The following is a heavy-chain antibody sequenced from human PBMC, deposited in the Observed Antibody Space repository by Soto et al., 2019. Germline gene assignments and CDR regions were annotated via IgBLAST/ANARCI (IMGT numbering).Heavy chain of an antibody. J-gene: IGHJ4*02. CDR2: ISYDGSNK. V-gene: IGHV3-30-3*01. CDR3: ARSFTPVAATAHDY. Sequence: QVQLVESGGGVVQPGRSLRLSCAASGFTFSSYALHWVRQAPGKGLEWVAVISYDGSNKYYADSVKGRFTISRDNSKNTLYLQMNSLRAEDTAGYYCARSFTPVAATAHDYWGQGTLVTVSS. D-gene: IGHD2-15*01. CDR1: GFTFSSYA.